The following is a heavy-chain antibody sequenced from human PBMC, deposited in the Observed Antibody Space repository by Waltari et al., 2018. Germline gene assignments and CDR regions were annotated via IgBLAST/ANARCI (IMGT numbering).Heavy chain of an antibody. J-gene: IGHJ4*02. CDR3: AKDGAYSGYTLSDY. CDR2: ISGSGGST. D-gene: IGHD5-12*01. Sequence: EVQLLESGGGLVQPGGSLRLSCVASGFTFSSYALSWVRQAPGKGLEWVSAISGSGGSTYYADSVKGRFTISRDNSKNTLYLQMNSLRAEDTAVYYCAKDGAYSGYTLSDYWGQGTLVTVSS. CDR1: GFTFSSYA. V-gene: IGHV3-23*01.